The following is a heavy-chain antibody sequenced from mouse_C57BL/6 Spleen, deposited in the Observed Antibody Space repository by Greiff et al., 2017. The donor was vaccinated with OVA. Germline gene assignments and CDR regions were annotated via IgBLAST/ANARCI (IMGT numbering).Heavy chain of an antibody. J-gene: IGHJ4*01. CDR3: ARDREGDSSGYALMDY. V-gene: IGHV1-26*01. CDR1: GYTFTDYY. Sequence: EVQLQQSGPELVKPGASVKISCKASGYTFTDYYMNWVKQSHGKSLEWIGDINPNNGGTSYNQKFKGKATLTVDKSSSTAYMELRSLTSEDSAVYYCARDREGDSSGYALMDYWGQGTSVTVSS. CDR2: INPNNGGT. D-gene: IGHD3-2*02.